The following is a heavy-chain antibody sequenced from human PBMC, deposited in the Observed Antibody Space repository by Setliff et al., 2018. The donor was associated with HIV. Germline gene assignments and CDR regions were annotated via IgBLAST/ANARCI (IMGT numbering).Heavy chain of an antibody. CDR3: AKDQDGVQFLEWLQPTFDI. Sequence: ASVKVACKASGNIFTTYGISWVRQAPGQGLEWMGWISASNDNTNYAQKFQGRVTMTTDTSTNTAYMELRSLRSDDTAVYYCAKDQDGVQFLEWLQPTFDIWGQGTMVTVSS. V-gene: IGHV1-18*01. D-gene: IGHD3-3*01. J-gene: IGHJ3*02. CDR2: ISASNDNT. CDR1: GNIFTTYG.